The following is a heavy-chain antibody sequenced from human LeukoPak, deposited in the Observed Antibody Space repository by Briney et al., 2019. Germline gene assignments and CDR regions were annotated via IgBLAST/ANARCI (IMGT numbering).Heavy chain of an antibody. Sequence: DPSETLSLTCTVSGGSISSTTYYWGWIRQPPRKGLEWIASNSGSTYYNPSLKSRVTISVDTSKNQFSLKLNSVTAADTAVYYCARHKYSSGWPPEGAFDIWGQGTMVTVSS. J-gene: IGHJ3*02. CDR2: NSGST. D-gene: IGHD6-19*01. V-gene: IGHV4-39*01. CDR3: ARHKYSSGWPPEGAFDI. CDR1: GGSISSTTYY.